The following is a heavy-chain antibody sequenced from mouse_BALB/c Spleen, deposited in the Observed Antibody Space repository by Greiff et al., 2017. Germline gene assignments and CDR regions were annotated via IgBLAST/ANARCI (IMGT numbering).Heavy chain of an antibody. J-gene: IGHJ1*01. CDR2: IWAGGST. V-gene: IGHV2-9*02. Sequence: QVQLKQSGPGLVAPSQSLSITCTVSGFSLTSYGVHWVRQPPGKGLEWLGVIWAGGSTNYNSALMSRLSISKDNSKSQVFLKMNSLQTDDTAMYYCARDDGNYAHWYFDVWGAGTTVTVSS. CDR3: ARDDGNYAHWYFDV. CDR1: GFSLTSYG. D-gene: IGHD2-1*01.